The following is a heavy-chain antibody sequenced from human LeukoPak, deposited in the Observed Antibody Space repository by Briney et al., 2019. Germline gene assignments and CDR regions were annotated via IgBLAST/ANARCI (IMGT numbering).Heavy chain of an antibody. CDR1: GYSFTSYW. CDR2: IYPGDSDT. V-gene: IGHV5-51*01. J-gene: IGHJ5*02. CDR3: ARRRYCSSNSCSNWFDP. Sequence: PGESLKISCKGSGYSFTSYWIGWVRQMPGKGLEWMGIIYPGDSDTRYSPSFQGQVTISADKSISTAYLQGSSLKASDTAMYYCARRRYCSSNSCSNWFDPWGQGTLVTVSS. D-gene: IGHD2-2*01.